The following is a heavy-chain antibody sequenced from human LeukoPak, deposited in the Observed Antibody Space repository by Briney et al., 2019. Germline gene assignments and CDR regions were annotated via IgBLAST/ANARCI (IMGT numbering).Heavy chain of an antibody. D-gene: IGHD5-12*01. CDR2: ISSSSSTI. Sequence: GGSLRLSCAASGFTFSSYWMSWVRQAPGKGLEWVSYISSSSSTIYYADSVKGRFTISRDNSKNTLYLQMNSLRAEDTAVYYCARGPSGYHNTGGQGTLVTVSS. J-gene: IGHJ4*02. CDR1: GFTFSSYW. V-gene: IGHV3-48*01. CDR3: ARGPSGYHNT.